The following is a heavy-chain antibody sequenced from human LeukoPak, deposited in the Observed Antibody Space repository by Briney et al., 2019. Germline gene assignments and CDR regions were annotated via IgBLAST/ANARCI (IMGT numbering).Heavy chain of an antibody. J-gene: IGHJ5*02. CDR2: IRSKAYGGTT. Sequence: GGSLRLSCTASGFTFGDYAMSWVRQAPGKGLEWVGFIRSKAYGGTTEYAASVKGRFTISRDDSKSIAYLQMNSLKTEDTAVYYCTRALGVVISVIGFDPWGQGTLVTVSS. D-gene: IGHD3-3*01. CDR1: GFTFGDYA. V-gene: IGHV3-49*04. CDR3: TRALGVVISVIGFDP.